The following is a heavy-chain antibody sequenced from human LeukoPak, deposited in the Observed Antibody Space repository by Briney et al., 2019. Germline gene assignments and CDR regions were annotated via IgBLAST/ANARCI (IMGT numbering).Heavy chain of an antibody. Sequence: GGSLRLSREASGFTLSSYWMDWVRQAPGKGLVWVSRIIPVGRNAIYADSVKGRFTISRDNAKNTLYLQMNSLRAEDTAVYYCARVNVCPRCHFDYWGQGTLVTVSS. CDR2: IIPVGRNA. J-gene: IGHJ4*02. V-gene: IGHV3-74*01. CDR3: ARVNVCPRCHFDY. CDR1: GFTLSSYW. D-gene: IGHD3-16*01.